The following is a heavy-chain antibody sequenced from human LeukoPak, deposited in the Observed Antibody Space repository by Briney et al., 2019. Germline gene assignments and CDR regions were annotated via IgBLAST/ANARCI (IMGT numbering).Heavy chain of an antibody. CDR1: GFTFSNYG. J-gene: IGHJ3*02. CDR2: ILYGGARE. V-gene: IGHV3-33*01. Sequence: PGGSLRLSCAASGFTFSNYGMHWVRQAPGKGLEWVAMILYGGAREFYADSVKGRFTISRDNSKSTLFLQMNSLRGEDTAVYYCARETFFYDSSGYYRPSGAFDIWGQGTMVTVSS. CDR3: ARETFFYDSSGYYRPSGAFDI. D-gene: IGHD3-22*01.